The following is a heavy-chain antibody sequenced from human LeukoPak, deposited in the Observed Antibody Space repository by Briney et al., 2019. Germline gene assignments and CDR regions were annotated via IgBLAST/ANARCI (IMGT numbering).Heavy chain of an antibody. V-gene: IGHV4-59*11. CDR2: IYHSEAS. CDR3: ARGHYDFAP. J-gene: IGHJ5*02. Sequence: PSETLSLTCSVSGGSISDHYWSWIRQPPGKGLEWIAYIYHSEASNYNPSLNARVTMSLDMSKNQFSLRLSSVTAADTAVYYCARGHYDFAPWGQGTLVTVSS. D-gene: IGHD3-16*01. CDR1: GGSISDHY.